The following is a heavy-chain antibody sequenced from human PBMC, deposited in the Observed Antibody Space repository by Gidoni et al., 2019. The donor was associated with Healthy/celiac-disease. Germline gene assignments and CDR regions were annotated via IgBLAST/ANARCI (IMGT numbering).Heavy chain of an antibody. CDR1: VYTFTSYA. CDR2: IKPGNGNT. CDR3: ARGVITTRYYYYYYGMDV. Sequence: QVPLVQSVAEVKKPGASLRVSCKASVYTFTSYAMHWVRQAPGQRLEWMGWIKPGNGNTKYSQTFQGRVTIHRDTSASTAYMELSSLRSEDTAVYYWARGVITTRYYYYYYGMDVWGQGTTVTVSS. V-gene: IGHV1-3*01. D-gene: IGHD3-22*01. J-gene: IGHJ6*02.